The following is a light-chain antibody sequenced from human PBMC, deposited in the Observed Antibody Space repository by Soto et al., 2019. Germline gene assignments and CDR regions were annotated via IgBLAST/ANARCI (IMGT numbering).Light chain of an antibody. Sequence: QSALTQPASVSGSAGQSITISCSGTMRDVGAYNLVSWYQQHPGTAPKLIIYEVRNRPSGISSRFSGSRSGTTASLTISGLESEDEGDYYRSAYTARSTLVFGGGTKVTVL. J-gene: IGLJ3*02. CDR2: EVR. V-gene: IGLV2-14*01. CDR3: SAYTARSTLV. CDR1: MRDVGAYNL.